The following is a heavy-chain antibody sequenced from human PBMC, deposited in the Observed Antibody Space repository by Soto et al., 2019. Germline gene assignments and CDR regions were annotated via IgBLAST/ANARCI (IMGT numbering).Heavy chain of an antibody. D-gene: IGHD6-6*01. CDR1: GYSFTSYW. V-gene: IGHV5-51*01. CDR2: IYPGDSDT. J-gene: IGHJ6*02. Sequence: GESLKISCKGSGYSFTSYWIGWVRQMPGKGLEWMGIIYPGDSDTRYSPSFQGQVTISADKSISTAYLQWSSLKASDTAMYYWARQASSSSGYYYYGMDVWGQGTTVTVSS. CDR3: ARQASSSSGYYYYGMDV.